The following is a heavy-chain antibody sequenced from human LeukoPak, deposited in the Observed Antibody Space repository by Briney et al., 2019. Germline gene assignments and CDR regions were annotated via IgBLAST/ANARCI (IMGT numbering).Heavy chain of an antibody. J-gene: IGHJ4*02. D-gene: IGHD3-10*01. CDR2: INTNSGHP. V-gene: IGHV7-4-1*02. CDR1: GYTFTRFA. CDR3: ARPFDTISYFDY. Sequence: GASVKVSCTASGYTFTRFALNWVRQAPGQGLQWMGWINTNSGHPTYAQGFTGRFVFPLDTSVSTAYLQINSLKAEDTAVYYCARPFDTISYFDYWGQGTPVTVSS.